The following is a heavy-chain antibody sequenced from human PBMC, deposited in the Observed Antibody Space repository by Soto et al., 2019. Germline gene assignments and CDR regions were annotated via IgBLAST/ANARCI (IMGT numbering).Heavy chain of an antibody. CDR1: GGSVSSGSYY. Sequence: SETLSLTCTVSGGSVSSGSYYWSWIRQPPGKGLEWIGYIYYTGSTNYNPSLKSRVTISVDTSKNQFSLKLSSVTAADTAVYFCARKADTAVASKYYFDYWGQGTLVTVSS. CDR3: ARKADTAVASKYYFDY. CDR2: IYYTGST. J-gene: IGHJ4*02. D-gene: IGHD5-18*01. V-gene: IGHV4-61*01.